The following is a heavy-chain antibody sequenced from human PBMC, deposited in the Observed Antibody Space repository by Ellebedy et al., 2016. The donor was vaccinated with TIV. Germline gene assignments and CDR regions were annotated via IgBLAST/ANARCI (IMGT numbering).Heavy chain of an antibody. V-gene: IGHV3-48*04. J-gene: IGHJ4*02. CDR1: GFSFSDST. D-gene: IGHD6-19*01. CDR2: IGQGRSVI. CDR3: ARGNYKVSVAGSN. Sequence: GESLKISCAGSGFSFSDSTFNWVRQAPGKGLEWLSYIGQGRSVIFYADSVKGRFTISRDNAKNSLYLQMNSLRAEDTAVYYCARGNYKVSVAGSNWGQGTLVTVSS.